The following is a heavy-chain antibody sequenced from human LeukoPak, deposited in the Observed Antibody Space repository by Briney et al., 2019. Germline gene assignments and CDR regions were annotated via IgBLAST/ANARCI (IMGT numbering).Heavy chain of an antibody. D-gene: IGHD3-16*01. CDR3: ARGGIPRYFDY. Sequence: SETLSLTCTVSGGSISSGGYYWSWIRQPPGKGLEWIGYIYHSGSTYYNPSLKSRVTISVDRSKNQFSLKLCSVTAADTAVYYCARGGIPRYFDYWGQGTLVTVSS. CDR1: GGSISSGGYY. V-gene: IGHV4-30-2*01. J-gene: IGHJ4*02. CDR2: IYHSGST.